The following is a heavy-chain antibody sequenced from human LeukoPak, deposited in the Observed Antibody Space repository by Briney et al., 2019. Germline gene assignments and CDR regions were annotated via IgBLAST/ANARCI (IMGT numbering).Heavy chain of an antibody. J-gene: IGHJ5*02. Sequence: GGSLRLSCAASGFTVSSNYMSWVRQAPGKGLEWVSVIYSGGSTYYADYVKGRFTISRDNSKNTLYLQMNSLRAEDTAVYYCARTDGPGIAAAGYWFDPWGQGTLVTVSS. D-gene: IGHD6-13*01. CDR3: ARTDGPGIAAAGYWFDP. V-gene: IGHV3-53*01. CDR1: GFTVSSNY. CDR2: IYSGGST.